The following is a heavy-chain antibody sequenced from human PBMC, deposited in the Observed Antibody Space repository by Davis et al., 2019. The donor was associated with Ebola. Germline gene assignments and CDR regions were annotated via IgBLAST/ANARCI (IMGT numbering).Heavy chain of an antibody. D-gene: IGHD2-21*01. Sequence: PGGSLRLSCAASGFTFSSYGMHWVRQAPGKGLEWVAVISYDGSNKYYAASVKGRFTYSRDNSKNTLYLQINSLRAEATAVYYCARATHMDYWGQGTLVTVSS. V-gene: IGHV3-30*03. J-gene: IGHJ4*02. CDR1: GFTFSSYG. CDR2: ISYDGSNK. CDR3: ARATHMDY.